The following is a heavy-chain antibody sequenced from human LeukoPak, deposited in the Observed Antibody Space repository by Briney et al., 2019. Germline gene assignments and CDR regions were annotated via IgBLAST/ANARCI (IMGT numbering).Heavy chain of an antibody. D-gene: IGHD6-13*01. Sequence: ASVKVSCKASVGTFSSYAISWVRQAPGQGLEWMGGIIPIFGTANYAQKFQGRVTITADESTSTAYMELSSLRSEDTAVYYCARVVAAAGLYYFDYWGQGTLVTVSS. J-gene: IGHJ4*02. CDR2: IIPIFGTA. CDR1: VGTFSSYA. V-gene: IGHV1-69*01. CDR3: ARVVAAAGLYYFDY.